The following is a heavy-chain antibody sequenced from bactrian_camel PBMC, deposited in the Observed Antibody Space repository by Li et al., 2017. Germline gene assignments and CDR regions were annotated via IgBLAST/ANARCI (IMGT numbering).Heavy chain of an antibody. V-gene: IGHV3S1*01. CDR2: IDTDGST. CDR3: AVDGGLCMVDAGPSHFGY. D-gene: IGHD7*01. Sequence: HVQLVESGGGSVQAGGSLTLSCVASGITVDDYCMGWFRQAPGKEREGVATIDTDGSTDYAGAVKGRFTIPRDAAKSTIYLQMNALRPEDSARYYCAVDGGLCMVDAGPSHFGYWGLGTQVTVS. CDR1: GITVDDYC. J-gene: IGHJ6*01.